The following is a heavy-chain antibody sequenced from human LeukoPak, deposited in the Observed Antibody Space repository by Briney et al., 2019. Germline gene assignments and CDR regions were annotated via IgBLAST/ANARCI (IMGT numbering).Heavy chain of an antibody. J-gene: IGHJ4*02. D-gene: IGHD3-16*01. V-gene: IGHV4-59*01. CDR1: DDSISDYY. Sequence: PETLSLTCTVPDDSISDYYRGWIRQPPGKGLEWIGYFYNSGRSTYNTSPKSRVTISADTSKNHFSRKLNSVTTADTAVYYCTRGAGWLIDYWGQGILVTVSS. CDR2: FYNSGRS. CDR3: TRGAGWLIDY.